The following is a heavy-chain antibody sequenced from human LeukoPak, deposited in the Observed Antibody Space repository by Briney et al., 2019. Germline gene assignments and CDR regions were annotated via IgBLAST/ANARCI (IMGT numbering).Heavy chain of an antibody. J-gene: IGHJ5*02. V-gene: IGHV4-59*12. CDR2: IYYSGST. Sequence: SETLSLTCTVSGGSISSYYWSWIRQPPGKGLEWIGYIYYSGSTNYNPSLKSRVTISVDTSKNQFSLKLSSVTAADTAVYYCARDLGSSWLIWFDPWGQGTLVTVSS. CDR1: GGSISSYY. CDR3: ARDLGSSWLIWFDP. D-gene: IGHD6-13*01.